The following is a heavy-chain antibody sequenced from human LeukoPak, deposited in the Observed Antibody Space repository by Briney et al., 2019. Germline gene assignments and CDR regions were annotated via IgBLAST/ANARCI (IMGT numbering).Heavy chain of an antibody. CDR1: GFSVSTNY. J-gene: IGHJ4*02. V-gene: IGHV3-53*01. CDR3: APVVPTADFDH. CDR2: IYSGGAT. Sequence: PGGSLRLSCAASGFSVSTNYMTWVRQAPGKGVEWVSVIYSGGATYYADSVKGRFTISRDNFKKTLFLQMNSLRVEDTAVYYCAPVVPTADFDHWGQGTLVTVSS. D-gene: IGHD2-2*01.